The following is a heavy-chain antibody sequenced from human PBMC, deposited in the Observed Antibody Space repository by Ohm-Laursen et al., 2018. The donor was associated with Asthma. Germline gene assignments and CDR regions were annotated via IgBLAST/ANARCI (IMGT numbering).Heavy chain of an antibody. D-gene: IGHD1-26*01. CDR3: ARTYSGGVYDY. J-gene: IGHJ4*02. V-gene: IGHV3-48*01. CDR2: ISSTSSNK. Sequence: SLRLSCAASGFTFSSYSMNWVRQAPGKGLEWVSYISSTSSNKYYADSVKGRFTISRDNAKNSLYLQMNSLRAEDTAVYYCARTYSGGVYDYWGQGTLVTVSS. CDR1: GFTFSSYS.